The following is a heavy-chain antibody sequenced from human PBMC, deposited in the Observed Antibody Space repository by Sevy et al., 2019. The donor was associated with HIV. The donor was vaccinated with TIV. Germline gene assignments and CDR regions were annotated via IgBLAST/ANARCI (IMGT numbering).Heavy chain of an antibody. CDR2: ISAYNGNT. Sequence: ASVKVSCKASGYTFTSYGISWVRQAPGQGLEWMGWISAYNGNTNYAQKLQGRVTMTTDTSTSTAYMELRSLGSDDTAVYYCARDLWGRRAAIPEPIDYWGQGTLVTVSS. V-gene: IGHV1-18*04. D-gene: IGHD2-2*02. J-gene: IGHJ4*02. CDR1: GYTFTSYG. CDR3: ARDLWGRRAAIPEPIDY.